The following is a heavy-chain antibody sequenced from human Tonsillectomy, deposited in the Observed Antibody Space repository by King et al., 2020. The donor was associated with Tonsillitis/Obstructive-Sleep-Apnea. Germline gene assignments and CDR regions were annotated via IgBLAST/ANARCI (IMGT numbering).Heavy chain of an antibody. Sequence: QLVESGGGLVKPGRSLRLSCTASGFTFGDYAMSWFRQAPGKGLEWEGFIRSKAYGGTTEYAASVKGRFTISRDDSKSIAYLQMNSLKTEDTAVYYCTRDCSGGSCALDYWGQGTLVTVSS. J-gene: IGHJ4*02. CDR3: TRDCSGGSCALDY. CDR2: IRSKAYGGTT. CDR1: GFTFGDYA. D-gene: IGHD2-15*01. V-gene: IGHV3-49*05.